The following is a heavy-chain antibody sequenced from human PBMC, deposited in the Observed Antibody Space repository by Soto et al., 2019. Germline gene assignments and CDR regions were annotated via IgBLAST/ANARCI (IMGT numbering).Heavy chain of an antibody. Sequence: PSETLSLTCTVSGGSISSCYWSWIRQPPGKGLEWIGYIYYSGSTNYNPSLKSQVTISVDTSKNQFSLKLSSVTAADTAVYYCARATGYYYDSSGYSDAFDIWGQGTMVTVSS. V-gene: IGHV4-59*01. CDR3: ARATGYYYDSSGYSDAFDI. CDR2: IYYSGST. CDR1: GGSISSCY. D-gene: IGHD3-22*01. J-gene: IGHJ3*02.